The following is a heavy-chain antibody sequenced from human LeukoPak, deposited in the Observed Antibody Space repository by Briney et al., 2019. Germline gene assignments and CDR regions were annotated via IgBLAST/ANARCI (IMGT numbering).Heavy chain of an antibody. CDR2: IYYSGST. CDR1: GGSIIGYY. J-gene: IGHJ4*02. D-gene: IGHD3-3*01. CDR3: ARMSGYLTY. Sequence: SETLSLTCTVSGGSIIGYYWSWIRQSPGKGLEWIGYIYYSGSTNYNPSLKSRVTISVDTSKNQFSLKLSSVTAADTAIYYCARMSGYLTYWGQGTLVTVSS. V-gene: IGHV4-59*01.